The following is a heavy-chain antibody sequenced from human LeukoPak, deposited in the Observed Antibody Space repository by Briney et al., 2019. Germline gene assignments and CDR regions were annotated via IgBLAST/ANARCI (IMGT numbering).Heavy chain of an antibody. Sequence: GSSVKVSCKASGGTFSSYAISWVRQAPGQGLEWMGWINLNSGGTNYAQKFQGRVTMTRDTSISTAYMDLSRLRSDETAVYYCARGSIVGATFDDFDYWGQGTLVTVSS. CDR3: ARGSIVGATFDDFDY. J-gene: IGHJ4*02. V-gene: IGHV1-2*02. D-gene: IGHD1-26*01. CDR1: GGTFSSYA. CDR2: INLNSGGT.